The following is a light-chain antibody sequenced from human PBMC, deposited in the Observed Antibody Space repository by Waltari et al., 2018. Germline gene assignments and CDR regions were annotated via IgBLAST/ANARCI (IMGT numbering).Light chain of an antibody. CDR2: DAS. V-gene: IGKV1-33*01. CDR1: QDISNY. CDR3: QQYDNLPT. Sequence: DIQMTQSPSSMSASVGDRVTITCQASQDISNYLTWDQQKPGKAPKLLIYDASNLETGVPSRFSGSGSGTHCTFTISSLQPEDSATYYCQQYDNLPTFGGGTKVEIK. J-gene: IGKJ4*01.